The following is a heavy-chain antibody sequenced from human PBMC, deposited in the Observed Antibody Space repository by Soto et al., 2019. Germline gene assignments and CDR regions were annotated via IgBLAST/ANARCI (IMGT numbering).Heavy chain of an antibody. V-gene: IGHV3-15*01. CDR1: GFSFNDAW. D-gene: IGHD2-2*01. CDR3: SPGAPECGLLRRY. J-gene: IGHJ4*02. Sequence: GGSLRLSCAASGFSFNDAWMGWVRQVPGKGLEWVGRIKSKTSGGTTDYAVPVKGRFTISRDDSQNTLYLQMDSLKTEDTAVYYCSPGAPECGLLRRYWGRGTLVTVSS. CDR2: IKSKTSGGTT.